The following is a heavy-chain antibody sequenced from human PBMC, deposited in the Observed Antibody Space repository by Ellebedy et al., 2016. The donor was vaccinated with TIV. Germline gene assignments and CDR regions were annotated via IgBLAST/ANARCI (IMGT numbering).Heavy chain of an antibody. Sequence: PGGSLRLSCAASGFSFISYSMNWVRQAPGKGLEWVSYISSRSTTIYYADSVKGRFTISRDNAKNSLYLQMNNLRAEDTAVYYCARGPRYYYYGMDVWGQGTTVTVSS. V-gene: IGHV3-48*04. CDR3: ARGPRYYYYGMDV. CDR2: ISSRSTTI. CDR1: GFSFISYS. J-gene: IGHJ6*02.